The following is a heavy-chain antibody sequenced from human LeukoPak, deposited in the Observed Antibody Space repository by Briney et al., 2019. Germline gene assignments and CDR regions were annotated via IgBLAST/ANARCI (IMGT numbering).Heavy chain of an antibody. D-gene: IGHD2-21*01. V-gene: IGHV3-23*01. CDR1: AFTFSRYA. CDR2: ISGSGGST. CDR3: AKDRAFVVNNWFDP. J-gene: IGHJ5*02. Sequence: PGGSLRLSCAASAFTFSRYAMSWVRQAPGKGLEWVSAISGSGGSTYYADSVKGRFTISRDNSKNTLYLQMNSLRAEDTAVYYCAKDRAFVVNNWFDPWGQGTLVTVSS.